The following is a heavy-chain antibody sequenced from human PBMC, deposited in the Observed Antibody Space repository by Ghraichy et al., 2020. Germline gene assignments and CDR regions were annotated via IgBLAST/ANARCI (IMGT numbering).Heavy chain of an antibody. J-gene: IGHJ3*02. CDR1: GGSISSSSYY. D-gene: IGHD3-16*01. V-gene: IGHV4-39*01. CDR2: IYYSGST. Sequence: ESLNISCTVSGGSISSSSYYWGWNRQPQGKGLEWIWSIYYSGSTYYNPSLKSRVTISVDTSKNQFSLKLSSVTAADTAVYYCASHSPGGDAFDIWGQGTMFTVSS. CDR3: ASHSPGGDAFDI.